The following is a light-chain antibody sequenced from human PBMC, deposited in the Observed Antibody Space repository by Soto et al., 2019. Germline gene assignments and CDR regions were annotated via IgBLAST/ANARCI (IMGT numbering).Light chain of an antibody. CDR1: SRDVGNYNY. CDR2: DVS. Sequence: QSALTQPASVSGSPGQSITISCSGTSRDVGNYNYLSWYQQHPGKAPKLMIYDVSNRPSGVSDRFSASKSGNTASLTISGLQAEDEADYYCSSCTGTRNLVFGGGTKLTVL. CDR3: SSCTGTRNLV. V-gene: IGLV2-14*03. J-gene: IGLJ2*01.